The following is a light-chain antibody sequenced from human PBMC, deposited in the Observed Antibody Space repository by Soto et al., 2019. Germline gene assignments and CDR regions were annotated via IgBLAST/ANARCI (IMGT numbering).Light chain of an antibody. CDR1: QSVSSN. V-gene: IGKV3-15*01. J-gene: IGKJ1*01. Sequence: EIVITQSPATLSVSPGERSTLSCRASQSVSSNLAWYQQKPGQAPRLLIYGASTRATGIPARFSGSGSGTDFTLTISDVQPEDFALYYCHQRQSWPRTFGQGTKVDIK. CDR2: GAS. CDR3: HQRQSWPRT.